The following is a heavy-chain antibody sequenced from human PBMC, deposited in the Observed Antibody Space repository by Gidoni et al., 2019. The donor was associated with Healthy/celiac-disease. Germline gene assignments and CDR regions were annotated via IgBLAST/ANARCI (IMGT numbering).Heavy chain of an antibody. CDR1: GGSFSGYY. Sequence: QVQLQQWGAGLLKPSETLSLTCAVYGGSFSGYYWSWIRQPPGKGLEWIGEINHSGSTNYNPSLKSRVTISVDTSKNQFSLKLSSVTAADTAVYYCARAGQEPLDYWGQGTLVTVSS. D-gene: IGHD1-26*01. V-gene: IGHV4-34*01. CDR2: INHSGST. J-gene: IGHJ4*02. CDR3: ARAGQEPLDY.